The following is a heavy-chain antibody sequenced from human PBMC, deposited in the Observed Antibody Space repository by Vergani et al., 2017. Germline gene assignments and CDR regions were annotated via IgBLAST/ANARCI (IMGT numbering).Heavy chain of an antibody. CDR1: GFVFSDHY. J-gene: IGHJ6*03. CDR2: VTSSGGSM. Sequence: VQLVESGGGLVQPGGSLRLSCAASGFVFSDHYMTWIRQAPGKGLEWVSYVTSSGGSMYYADSVKGRFTISRDNAKNALYLQMNSLRVEDTAVYYCVRAETRWYESYYYYYMDVWGKGTTVTVSS. V-gene: IGHV3-11*01. CDR3: VRAETRWYESYYYYYMDV. D-gene: IGHD6-13*01.